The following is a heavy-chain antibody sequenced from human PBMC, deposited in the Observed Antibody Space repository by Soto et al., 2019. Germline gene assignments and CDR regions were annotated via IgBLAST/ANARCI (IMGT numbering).Heavy chain of an antibody. J-gene: IGHJ5*02. CDR2: IIPIFGTA. V-gene: IGHV1-69*01. Sequence: QVQLVQSGAEVKKPGSSVKVSCKASGGTFSSYAISWVRQAPGQGLEWMGGIIPIFGTANYAQKFQGRVTITADESTSTAYMELSSLRSEDTAVYYCARDLQLWSTTAGWFAPWGQGTLVTVSS. CDR3: ARDLQLWSTTAGWFAP. CDR1: GGTFSSYA. D-gene: IGHD5-18*01.